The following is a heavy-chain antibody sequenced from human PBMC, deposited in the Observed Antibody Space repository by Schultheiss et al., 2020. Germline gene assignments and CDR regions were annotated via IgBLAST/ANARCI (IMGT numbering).Heavy chain of an antibody. J-gene: IGHJ4*02. V-gene: IGHV3-23*01. D-gene: IGHD4/OR15-4a*01. CDR3: AKRMKTNYGSSDY. CDR2: ISASGGST. Sequence: GGSLRLSCAASGFTFDDYAMHWVRQAPGKGLEWVSGISASGGSTYYADSVKGRFTISRDNSKDSLYLQMNSLRAEDTAIYYCAKRMKTNYGSSDYWGQGILVTVSS. CDR1: GFTFDDYA.